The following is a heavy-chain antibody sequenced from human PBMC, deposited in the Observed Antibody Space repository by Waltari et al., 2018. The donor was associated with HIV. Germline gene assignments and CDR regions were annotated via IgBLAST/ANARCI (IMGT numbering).Heavy chain of an antibody. V-gene: IGHV3-74*01. D-gene: IGHD6-19*01. J-gene: IGHJ4*02. CDR1: GFTFSNYW. CDR3: ARRHTSEGILDY. Sequence: EVQLVESGGGLVQPGGSLRLSCVASGFTFSNYWMHWVRQGPGKGLVGVSRRNCDESRVLYADSVKGRFTISRDNARNTLYLQMNSLRDEDTAVYYCARRHTSEGILDYWGQGTLVTVSS. CDR2: RNCDESRV.